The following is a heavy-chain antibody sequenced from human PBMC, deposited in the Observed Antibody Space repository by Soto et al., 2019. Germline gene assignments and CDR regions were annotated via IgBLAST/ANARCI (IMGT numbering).Heavy chain of an antibody. CDR3: ASPPSKGIAVAGTKRGPFDY. CDR2: ISYDGSNK. Sequence: GGSLRLSCAASGFTFSSYAMHWVRQAPGKGLEWVAVISYDGSNKYYADSVKGRFTISRDNSKNTLYLQMNSLRAEDTAVYYCASPPSKGIAVAGTKRGPFDYWGQGTLVTVSS. CDR1: GFTFSSYA. J-gene: IGHJ4*02. D-gene: IGHD6-19*01. V-gene: IGHV3-30-3*01.